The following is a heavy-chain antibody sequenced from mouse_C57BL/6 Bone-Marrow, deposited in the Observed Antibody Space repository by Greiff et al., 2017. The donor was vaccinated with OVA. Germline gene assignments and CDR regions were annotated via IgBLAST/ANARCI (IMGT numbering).Heavy chain of an antibody. CDR3: AIPTSQASWCAY. Sequence: QVQLQQPGAELVRPGTSVKLSCKASGYTFTSYWLPWVKQRPGQGLEWIGVIDPSDSYTNYHQKFKGKATLTVDTSSSTAYMQLSSLTSEDSAVYYCAIPTSQASWCAYWGQGTLVTVSA. J-gene: IGHJ3*01. CDR2: IDPSDSYT. CDR1: GYTFTSYW. D-gene: IGHD3-2*02. V-gene: IGHV1-59*01.